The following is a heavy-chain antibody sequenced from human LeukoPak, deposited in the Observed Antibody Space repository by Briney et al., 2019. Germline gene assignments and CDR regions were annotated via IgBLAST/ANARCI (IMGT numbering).Heavy chain of an antibody. CDR1: GFTFSNDG. V-gene: IGHV3-23*01. CDR2: ISGSGRTT. Sequence: PGGSLRLSCAASGFTFSNDGMSWVRQAPGKGLEWVSSISGSGRTTYYTDSVKGRFSISRDNSKGTLYLQMDSLRDEDTAVYYCAKSDTGGNYFPFDYWGRGTQVTVSS. J-gene: IGHJ4*02. CDR3: AKSDTGGNYFPFDY. D-gene: IGHD3-22*01.